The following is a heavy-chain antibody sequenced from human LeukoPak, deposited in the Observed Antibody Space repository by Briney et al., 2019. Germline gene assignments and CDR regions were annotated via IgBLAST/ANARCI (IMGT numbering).Heavy chain of an antibody. J-gene: IGHJ3*02. CDR1: GFTFSGDN. D-gene: IGHD1-1*01. CDR3: TRDRALNTRAYDI. V-gene: IGHV3-21*01. Sequence: GGSLRLSCAASGFTFSGDNMNWVRQAPGKGLEWVSFISNSGNFIEYADSVKGRFTISRDNAKNSLYLQMNSLRAEDTAMYFCTRDRALNTRAYDIWGQGTLVTVSS. CDR2: ISNSGNFI.